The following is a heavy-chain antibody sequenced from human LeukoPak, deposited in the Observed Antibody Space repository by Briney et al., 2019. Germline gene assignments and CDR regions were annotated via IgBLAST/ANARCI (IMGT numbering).Heavy chain of an antibody. Sequence: QTGGSLRLSCAASGFTFTGYAMHWVRQAPGKGLEXVAVISYDGSNKXYAXSVKGRFTISRDNPKNTLYLQMSSLRAEDTAVYYCATDYGKDPLYFDYWGQGTLVTVSS. CDR1: GFTFTGYA. J-gene: IGHJ4*02. CDR2: ISYDGSNK. CDR3: ATDYGKDPLYFDY. D-gene: IGHD3-16*01. V-gene: IGHV3-30*04.